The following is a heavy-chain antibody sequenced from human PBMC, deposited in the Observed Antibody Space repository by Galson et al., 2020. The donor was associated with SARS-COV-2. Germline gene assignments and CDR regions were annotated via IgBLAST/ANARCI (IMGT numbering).Heavy chain of an antibody. CDR2: INPNSGGA. CDR3: SRVYYSDKVDL. CDR1: GYKFTDYY. Sequence: ASGYKFTDYYMHCVRQAPGQGLEWMGWINPNSGGAVSAQTFQVRLTLTTDTSITTAYLQLSSLTSDDTAVYYCSRVYYSDKVDLWGQGTLVAVSS. D-gene: IGHD1-26*01. J-gene: IGHJ5*02. V-gene: IGHV1-2*02.